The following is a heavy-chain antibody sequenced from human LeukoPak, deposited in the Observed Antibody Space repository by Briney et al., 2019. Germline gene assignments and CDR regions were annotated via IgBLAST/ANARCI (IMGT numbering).Heavy chain of an antibody. CDR2: INHSGST. J-gene: IGHJ5*02. Sequence: SETLSLTCAVYGGSFSGYYWSWIRQPPGKGLEWIGEINHSGSTNYNPSLKSRITISIDTSKNQFSLKLSSVTAADTAVYYCARAYSSSWYLNWFDPWGQGTLVTVSS. CDR1: GGSFSGYY. V-gene: IGHV4-34*01. CDR3: ARAYSSSWYLNWFDP. D-gene: IGHD6-13*01.